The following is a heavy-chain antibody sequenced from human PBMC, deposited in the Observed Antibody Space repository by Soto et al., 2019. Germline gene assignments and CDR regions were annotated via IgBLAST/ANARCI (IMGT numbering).Heavy chain of an antibody. Sequence: GESLKISCKGSGFRFTNYWIAWVRQMPGKGLEWMGIIYPDDSDTRDSPSLQGQVTMSADKSISTAYLQWSSLRASDTAVYYCARLGITIFGVVPRPPYYYYAMDVWGQGTTVTVS. D-gene: IGHD3-3*01. CDR3: ARLGITIFGVVPRPPYYYYAMDV. CDR2: IYPDDSDT. J-gene: IGHJ6*02. CDR1: GFRFTNYW. V-gene: IGHV5-51*01.